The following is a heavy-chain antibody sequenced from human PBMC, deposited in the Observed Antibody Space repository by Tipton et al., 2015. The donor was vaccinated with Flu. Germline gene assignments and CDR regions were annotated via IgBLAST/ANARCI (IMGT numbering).Heavy chain of an antibody. V-gene: IGHV4-34*01. J-gene: IGHJ5*02. CDR3: ARVFGSVGNRWFDP. CDR1: GGSSSGYY. Sequence: GLVKPSETLSLTCAVYGGSSSGYYWSWIRQPPGKGLAWIGEINLSGTTNYNPSLKSRVTISVDTSKDQFSLSLGSVTAADTAVYYGARVFGSVGNRWFDPYVQRALVTVSS. D-gene: IGHD2-15*01. CDR2: INLSGTT.